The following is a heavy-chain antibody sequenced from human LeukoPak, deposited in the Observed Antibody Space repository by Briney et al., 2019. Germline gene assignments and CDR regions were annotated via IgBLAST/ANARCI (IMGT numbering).Heavy chain of an antibody. CDR3: ARSRAFNSGAFDP. CDR1: GASVSSASY. D-gene: IGHD1-26*01. CDR2: IYNGVNA. Sequence: SETLSLTCTVSGASVSSASYWTWIRQPPGKGVEWIAHIYNGVNANYNPSLKSRVTISVDTSKNQFSLRLNSVTAADTAVYYCARSRAFNSGAFDPWGQGSLVTVSS. V-gene: IGHV4-61*01. J-gene: IGHJ5*02.